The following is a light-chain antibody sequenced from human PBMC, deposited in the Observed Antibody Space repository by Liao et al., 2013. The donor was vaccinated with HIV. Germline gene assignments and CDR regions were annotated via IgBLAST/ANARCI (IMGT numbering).Light chain of an antibody. CDR2: EDT. CDR3: QAWDSSTAAVV. CDR1: KLGEKY. J-gene: IGLJ2*01. V-gene: IGLV3-1*01. Sequence: SYELTQPPSVSVSPGQTASITCSGDKLGEKYACWYQQKPGQSPVLVIYEDTKRPSGIPERFSGSNSGNTANLTISGTQTMDEADYYCQAWDSSTAAVVFGGGTKLTVL.